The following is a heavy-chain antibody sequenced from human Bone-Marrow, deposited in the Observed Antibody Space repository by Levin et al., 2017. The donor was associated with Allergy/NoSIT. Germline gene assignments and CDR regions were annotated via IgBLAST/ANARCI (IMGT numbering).Heavy chain of an antibody. D-gene: IGHD2-15*01. Sequence: GGSLRLSCAVSGFTFSDYALHWVRQAPGKGLEWMAFISYDSTNQYYADSVKGRFTVSRDNSNNTLYLQMNSLRPEDTAVYYCARYFQGSQYFGMDVWGQGTTVTVSS. CDR2: ISYDSTNQ. CDR3: ARYFQGSQYFGMDV. V-gene: IGHV3-30*04. J-gene: IGHJ6*02. CDR1: GFTFSDYA.